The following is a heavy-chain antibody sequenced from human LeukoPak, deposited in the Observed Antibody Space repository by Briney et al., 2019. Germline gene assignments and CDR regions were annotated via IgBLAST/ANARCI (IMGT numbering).Heavy chain of an antibody. D-gene: IGHD3-16*02. Sequence: GASVKVSCKAPGGTFSSYAISWVRQAPGQGLEWMGGIIPIFGTANYAQKFQGRVTITADESTSTAYMELSSLRSEDTAVYYCAMVWGSYRYRAFDIWGQGTMVTVSS. CDR1: GGTFSSYA. CDR3: AMVWGSYRYRAFDI. V-gene: IGHV1-69*13. CDR2: IIPIFGTA. J-gene: IGHJ3*02.